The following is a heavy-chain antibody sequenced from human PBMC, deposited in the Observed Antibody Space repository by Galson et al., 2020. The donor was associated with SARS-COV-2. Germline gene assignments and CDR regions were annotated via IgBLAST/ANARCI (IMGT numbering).Heavy chain of an antibody. Sequence: ASENLSLTCTVSGGSISSGDYYWSWIRQPPGKGLEWIGYIYYSGSTYYNPSPKSRVTISVDTSKNQFSLKLSSVTAADTAVYYCARDGGSGYYYDSFDAFDIWGQGTMVTVSA. D-gene: IGHD3-22*01. CDR1: GGSISSGDYY. CDR2: IYYSGST. CDR3: ARDGGSGYYYDSFDAFDI. J-gene: IGHJ3*02. V-gene: IGHV4-30-4*01.